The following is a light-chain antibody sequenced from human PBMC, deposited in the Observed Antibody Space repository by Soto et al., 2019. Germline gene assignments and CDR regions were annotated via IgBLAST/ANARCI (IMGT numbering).Light chain of an antibody. V-gene: IGKV1-8*01. Sequence: IQMTQSPSSLSVSVADRVTITCRASQGISSYLAWYQQKPGKAPKLLIYAASTLQSGVPSRFSGSGSGTDFTLTISCLQSEDFATYYCQQYYSYPRTFGQGTKVDIK. CDR3: QQYYSYPRT. CDR2: AAS. J-gene: IGKJ1*01. CDR1: QGISSY.